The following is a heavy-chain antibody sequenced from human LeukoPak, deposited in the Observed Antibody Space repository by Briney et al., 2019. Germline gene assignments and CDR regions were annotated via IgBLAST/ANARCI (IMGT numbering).Heavy chain of an antibody. D-gene: IGHD2-2*01. V-gene: IGHV4-59*01. J-gene: IGHJ6*02. CDR1: GGSISGYY. Sequence: PSETLSLTCTVSGGSISGYYWTWIRQSPGKGLEWIGYIHYSGSTNHNPSLKSRVTISLDTSKSQFSLKLSSVTAADTAVYYCARADGTNYYYYGMDVWGQGTTVTVSS. CDR2: IHYSGST. CDR3: ARADGTNYYYYGMDV.